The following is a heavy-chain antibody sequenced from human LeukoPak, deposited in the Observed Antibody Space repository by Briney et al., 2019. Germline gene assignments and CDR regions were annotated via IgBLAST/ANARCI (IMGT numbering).Heavy chain of an antibody. V-gene: IGHV3-23*01. D-gene: IGHD4/OR15-4a*01. CDR2: YSGRCSTT. Sequence: GGSLRLSCAACGFTFSNYAMNWVRQAPGKGLQWVSGYSGRCSTTYYADSVQGRFIISRDDSKKMLYLQMNSLRVDDTAIYYCVKDLDGAGYFDAFDIWGQGTIVTVSS. CDR1: GFTFSNYA. CDR3: VKDLDGAGYFDAFDI. J-gene: IGHJ3*02.